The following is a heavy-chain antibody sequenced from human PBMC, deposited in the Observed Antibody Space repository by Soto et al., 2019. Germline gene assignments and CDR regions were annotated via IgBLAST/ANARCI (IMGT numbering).Heavy chain of an antibody. D-gene: IGHD6-19*01. V-gene: IGHV3-13*01. Sequence: GGSLRLSCAASGFTFSSYDMHWVRQATGKGLEWVSAIGTAGDTYYPGSVKGRFTISRENAKNSLYLQRNSLRAEDTAVYYCARVLAVAGKRAGMDVWGQGTTVTVSS. CDR2: IGTAGDT. CDR3: ARVLAVAGKRAGMDV. CDR1: GFTFSSYD. J-gene: IGHJ6*02.